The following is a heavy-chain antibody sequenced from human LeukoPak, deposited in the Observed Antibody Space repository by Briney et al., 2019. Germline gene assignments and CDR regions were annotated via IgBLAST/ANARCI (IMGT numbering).Heavy chain of an antibody. Sequence: SETLSLTCTVSGGSITSGGYYWSWIRQHPGKGLEWTGYIYYSGYTYYNPSLKSRVTISVDTSKSQFSLNLSSVTAADTAVYYCARDRGFRVNGPFDYWGQGTLITVSS. CDR3: ARDRGFRVNGPFDY. J-gene: IGHJ4*02. CDR1: GGSITSGGYY. D-gene: IGHD4-23*01. CDR2: IYYSGYT. V-gene: IGHV4-31*03.